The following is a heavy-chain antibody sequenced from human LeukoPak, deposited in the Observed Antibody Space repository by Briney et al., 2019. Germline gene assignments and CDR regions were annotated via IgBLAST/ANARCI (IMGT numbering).Heavy chain of an antibody. Sequence: ASVKVSCKASGYTFTGYYMHWVRQAPGQGLEWVGWINPNSGGTNYAQKFQGRVTMTRDTSISTAYMELSRLRSDDTAVYYCARDWSSSWYTYYYYYYMDVWGKGTTVTVSS. CDR3: ARDWSSSWYTYYYYYYMDV. CDR2: INPNSGGT. CDR1: GYTFTGYY. V-gene: IGHV1-2*02. J-gene: IGHJ6*03. D-gene: IGHD6-13*01.